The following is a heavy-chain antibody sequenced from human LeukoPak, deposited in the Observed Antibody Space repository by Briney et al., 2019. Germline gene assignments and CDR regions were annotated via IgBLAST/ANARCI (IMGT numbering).Heavy chain of an antibody. D-gene: IGHD6-19*01. CDR2: INPNSGGT. V-gene: IGHV1-2*02. CDR1: GYTFTGYY. CDR3: ARDQGYSSGWYGY. Sequence: ASVKVSCKASGYTFTGYYMHWVRQAPGQGLEWMGWINPNSGGTNYAQKLQGRVTMTTDTSTSTAYMELRSLRSDDTAVYYCARDQGYSSGWYGYWGQGTLVTVSS. J-gene: IGHJ4*02.